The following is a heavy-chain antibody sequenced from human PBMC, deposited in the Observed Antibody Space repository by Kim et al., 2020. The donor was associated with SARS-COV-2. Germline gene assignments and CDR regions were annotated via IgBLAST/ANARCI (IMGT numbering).Heavy chain of an antibody. CDR2: LYSGGDT. V-gene: IGHV3-53*01. D-gene: IGHD2-2*03. J-gene: IGHJ6*02. CDR1: GLTVSTSY. CDR3: ARELMDPVYYYYWGMDV. Sequence: GGSLRLSCAVSGLTVSTSYMSWVRQAPGKGLEWVSVLYSGGDTYYGDSVKGRFTISRDDSKNTLYLQMNSLRAEDTAVYYCARELMDPVYYYYWGMDVWGQGTTVIVSS.